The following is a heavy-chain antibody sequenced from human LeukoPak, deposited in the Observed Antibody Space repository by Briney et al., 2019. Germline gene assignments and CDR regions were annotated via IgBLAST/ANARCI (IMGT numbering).Heavy chain of an antibody. Sequence: SQTLSLTCTVSGGSISSGSYSWSWIRQPAGKGLEWIGRIYTSGSTNFNPSLKSRVTISVDTSKKQFSLKLSSVTAADTAVYYCAREKIAYYDNSGRGWFDPWGQGTLVTVSS. CDR1: GGSISSGSYS. V-gene: IGHV4-61*02. D-gene: IGHD3-22*01. J-gene: IGHJ5*02. CDR2: IYTSGST. CDR3: AREKIAYYDNSGRGWFDP.